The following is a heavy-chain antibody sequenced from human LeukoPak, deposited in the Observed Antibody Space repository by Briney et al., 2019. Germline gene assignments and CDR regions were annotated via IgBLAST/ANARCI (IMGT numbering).Heavy chain of an antibody. Sequence: QSGGSLRLSCAASDLTVTSNYMSWVRQAPGKGLQWVSVIYPGGDIYYADSVKGRFIISRDNSKSTLSLQMDSLTAGDTAVYYCVRGPRYYDDSGFHCGVFDIWGQGTVVTVAS. V-gene: IGHV3-53*01. J-gene: IGHJ3*02. D-gene: IGHD3-16*01. CDR2: IYPGGDI. CDR1: DLTVTSNY. CDR3: VRGPRYYDDSGFHCGVFDI.